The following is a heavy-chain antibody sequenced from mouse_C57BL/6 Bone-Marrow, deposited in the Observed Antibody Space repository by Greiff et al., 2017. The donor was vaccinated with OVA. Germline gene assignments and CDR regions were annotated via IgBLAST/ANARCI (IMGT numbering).Heavy chain of an antibody. CDR3: VRQRYDYDVEDFDY. CDR2: IRSKSNNYAT. Sequence: EVKLVESGGGLVQPKGSLKLSCAASGFSFNTYAMNWVRQAPGKGLEWVARIRSKSNNYATYYADSVKDRFTISRDDSESMLYLQMNNLKTEDTAMYYCVRQRYDYDVEDFDYWGQGTTLTVSS. V-gene: IGHV10-1*01. J-gene: IGHJ2*01. D-gene: IGHD2-4*01. CDR1: GFSFNTYA.